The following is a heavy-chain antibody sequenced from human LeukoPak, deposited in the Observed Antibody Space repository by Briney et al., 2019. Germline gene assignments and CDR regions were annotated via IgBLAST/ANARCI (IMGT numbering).Heavy chain of an antibody. V-gene: IGHV4-59*01. CDR2: IYYSGST. D-gene: IGHD2-2*01. Sequence: SETLSLTCTVSGGSISSYYWSWIRQPPGKGLEWIGYIYYSGSTNYNPSLKSRVTISVDTSKNQFSLKLSSVPAADTAVYYCARDRVVVVPAAWPGRPNYYYYGMDVWGKGTTVPVSS. J-gene: IGHJ6*04. CDR3: ARDRVVVVPAAWPGRPNYYYYGMDV. CDR1: GGSISSYY.